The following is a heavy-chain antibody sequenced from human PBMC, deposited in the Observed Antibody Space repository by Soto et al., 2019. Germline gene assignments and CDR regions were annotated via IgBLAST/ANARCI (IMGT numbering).Heavy chain of an antibody. CDR2: INTNNGNA. CDR1: GYAFTTYG. J-gene: IGHJ6*02. D-gene: IGHD2-15*01. CDR3: AREKGDAKDF. Sequence: ASVKVSCKASGYAFTTYGISWVRQAPGQGLEWMGWINTNNGNANYAQKLQDRVTMTTDTSTGTAYMELRSLRFDDTAVYYCAREKGDAKDFWGRGTTVTGSS. V-gene: IGHV1-18*01.